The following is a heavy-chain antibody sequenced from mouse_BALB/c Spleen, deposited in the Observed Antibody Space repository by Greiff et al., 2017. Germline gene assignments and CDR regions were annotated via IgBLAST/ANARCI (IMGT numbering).Heavy chain of an antibody. J-gene: IGHJ4*01. CDR2: INPSNGGT. D-gene: IGHD2-4*01. CDR3: TRGDYDYAMDY. Sequence: QVQLKESGAELVKPGASVKLSCKASGYTFTSYYMYWVKQRPGQGLEWIGEINPSNGGTNFNEKFKSKATLTVDKSSSTAYMQLSSLTSEDSAVYYCTRGDYDYAMDYWGQGTSVTVSS. CDR1: GYTFTSYY. V-gene: IGHV1S81*02.